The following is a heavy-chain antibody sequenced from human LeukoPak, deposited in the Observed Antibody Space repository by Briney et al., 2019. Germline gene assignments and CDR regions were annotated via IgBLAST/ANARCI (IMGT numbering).Heavy chain of an antibody. CDR2: IYDSDST. V-gene: IGHV4-59*01. D-gene: IGHD4-17*01. CDR3: ARALVDYGDRRGFFDY. CDR1: GGSISTYY. J-gene: IGHJ4*02. Sequence: PSETLSLNCSVSGGSISTYYWTWIRQSPGKGLEWIGYIYDSDSTSYNPSLKSRVTISVDTSTNQFSLKLSSVTAADTAVYYCARALVDYGDRRGFFDYWGQGTLVTVSS.